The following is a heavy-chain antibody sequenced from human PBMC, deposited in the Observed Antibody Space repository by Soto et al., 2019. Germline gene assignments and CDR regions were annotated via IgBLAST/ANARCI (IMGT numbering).Heavy chain of an antibody. Sequence: GGSLRLCCAASGFTFSSYGMHWVRQAPGKVLEWVAVVSDDGGTKIYADFVKGRFTASRENSMGTLYLQMDSLRADDTAVYYGARAKGVVQPPPQMDVCGQATTVTVSS. V-gene: IGHV3-30*03. D-gene: IGHD2-21*01. CDR2: VSDDGGTK. CDR1: GFTFSSYG. J-gene: IGHJ6*02. CDR3: ARAKGVVQPPPQMDV.